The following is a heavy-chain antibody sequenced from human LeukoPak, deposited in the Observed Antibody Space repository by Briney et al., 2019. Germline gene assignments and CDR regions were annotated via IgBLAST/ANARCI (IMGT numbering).Heavy chain of an antibody. Sequence: SETLSLTCTVSGGSISSYYWSWIRQPAGKGLEWIGRIYTSGSTNYNPSLKSRVTMSVDTSKNQFSLKLSSVTAADTAVYYCARGAWVAAAFDYWAREPWSPSPQ. CDR3: ARGAWVAAAFDY. CDR1: GGSISSYY. CDR2: IYTSGST. D-gene: IGHD2-15*01. V-gene: IGHV4-4*07. J-gene: IGHJ4*02.